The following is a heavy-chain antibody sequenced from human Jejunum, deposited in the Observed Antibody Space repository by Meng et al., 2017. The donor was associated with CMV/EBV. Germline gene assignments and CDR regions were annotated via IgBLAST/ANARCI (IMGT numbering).Heavy chain of an antibody. V-gene: IGHV5-51*03. CDR1: GYSFTNYW. CDR2: IFPSDSDT. D-gene: IGHD6-6*01. Sequence: GAEVKQPGESLKISCKGSGYSFTNYWIGWVRQMPGKGLEWMGIIFPSDSDTRYSPSFQDQVTISADTSITTAYLQWSSLKASDTAMYYCARLGSSSSGDYWGQGPLVTVSS. J-gene: IGHJ4*02. CDR3: ARLGSSSSGDY.